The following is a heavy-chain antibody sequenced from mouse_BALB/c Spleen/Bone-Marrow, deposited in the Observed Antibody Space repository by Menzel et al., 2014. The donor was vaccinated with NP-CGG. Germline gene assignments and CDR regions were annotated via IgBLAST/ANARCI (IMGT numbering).Heavy chain of an antibody. CDR2: IYSGGST. J-gene: IGHJ1*01. Sequence: EVKLVESGGGLVKPGGSLKLSCAASGFTFSTYAMSWGRQTPEKRLEWVASIYSGGSTNYPDSVKGRFTISRDNARNILYLQMNSLRSEDTAMYYCARRYYGYWYFDVWGAGTTVTVSS. CDR1: GFTFSTYA. V-gene: IGHV5-6-5*01. CDR3: ARRYYGYWYFDV. D-gene: IGHD1-1*01.